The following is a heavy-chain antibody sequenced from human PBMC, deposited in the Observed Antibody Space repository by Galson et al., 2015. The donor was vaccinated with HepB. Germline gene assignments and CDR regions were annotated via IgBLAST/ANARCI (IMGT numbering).Heavy chain of an antibody. V-gene: IGHV1-3*01. J-gene: IGHJ4*02. CDR2: INAGNGNT. D-gene: IGHD3-10*01. CDR3: ARGRRENSSDYYGSGSYYRPIDY. Sequence: SVKVSCKASGYTFTSYAMHWVRQAPGQRLEWMGWINAGNGNTKYSQKFQGRVTITRDTSESTAYLELSSLRSEDTAVYYCARGRRENSSDYYGSGSYYRPIDYWGQGTLVS. CDR1: GYTFTSYA.